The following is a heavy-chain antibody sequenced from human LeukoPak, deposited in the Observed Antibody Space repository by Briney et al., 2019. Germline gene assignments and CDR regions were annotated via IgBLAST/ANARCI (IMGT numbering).Heavy chain of an antibody. V-gene: IGHV1-18*01. CDR3: ARDGRGAVAGFGADY. Sequence: ASVKVSCKASVYTFTSYGISWVRQAPGQGLEWMGWISAYNGNTNYAQKLQGRVTMTTDTSTSTAYMELRSLRSDDTAVYYCARDGRGAVAGFGADYWGQGTLVTVSS. CDR2: ISAYNGNT. J-gene: IGHJ4*02. CDR1: VYTFTSYG. D-gene: IGHD6-19*01.